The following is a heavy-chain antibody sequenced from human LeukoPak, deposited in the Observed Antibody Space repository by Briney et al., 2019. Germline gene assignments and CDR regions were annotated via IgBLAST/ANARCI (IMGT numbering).Heavy chain of an antibody. D-gene: IGHD3-10*01. CDR3: ARGRFNLYYYGSGSRLGAFDY. Sequence: TNYNPSLKSLVTISVDTSKNQFSLRLSSVTAADTAVYYCARGRFNLYYYGSGSRLGAFDYWGQGTLITVSS. V-gene: IGHV4-34*01. CDR2: T. J-gene: IGHJ4*02.